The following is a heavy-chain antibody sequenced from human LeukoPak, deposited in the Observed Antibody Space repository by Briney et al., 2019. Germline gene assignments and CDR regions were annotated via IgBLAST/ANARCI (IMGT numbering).Heavy chain of an antibody. CDR2: ISSSGSTK. J-gene: IGHJ4*02. D-gene: IGHD3-22*01. CDR1: GFTFSSYS. CDR3: ASTYYYDSSGYSPFDY. Sequence: GGSLRLSCAASGFTFSSYSMNWVRQAPGKGLECVAYISSSGSTKYYADSVKGRFTISRDNSKNTLYLQMNSLRAEDTAVYYCASTYYYDSSGYSPFDYWGQGTLVTVSS. V-gene: IGHV3-48*01.